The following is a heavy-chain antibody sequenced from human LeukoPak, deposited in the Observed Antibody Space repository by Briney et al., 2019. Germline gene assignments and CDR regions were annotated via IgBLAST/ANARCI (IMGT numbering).Heavy chain of an antibody. J-gene: IGHJ4*02. CDR2: INPNSGGT. V-gene: IGHV1-2*02. D-gene: IGHD3-9*01. CDR3: ARDWLLRYSEGGFDY. Sequence: GSVKVSCKASGYTFTGYYMHWVRQAPGQGLEWMGWINPNSGGTNYAQKFQGRVTMTRDTSISTAYMELSRLRSDDTAVYYCARDWLLRYSEGGFDYWGQGTLVTVSS. CDR1: GYTFTGYY.